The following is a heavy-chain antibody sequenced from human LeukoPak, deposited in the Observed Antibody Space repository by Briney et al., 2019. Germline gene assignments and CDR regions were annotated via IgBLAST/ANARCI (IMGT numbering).Heavy chain of an antibody. J-gene: IGHJ4*02. CDR2: ISGSGGST. V-gene: IGHV3-23*01. CDR3: ARDQTLFGVVTAFDY. CDR1: GFTFSDHY. D-gene: IGHD3-3*01. Sequence: PGGSLRLSCTASGFTFSDHYMDWVRQAPGKGLEWVSAISGSGGSTYYADSVKGRFTISRDNSKNTLYLQMNSLRAEDTAVYYCARDQTLFGVVTAFDYWGQGTLVTVSS.